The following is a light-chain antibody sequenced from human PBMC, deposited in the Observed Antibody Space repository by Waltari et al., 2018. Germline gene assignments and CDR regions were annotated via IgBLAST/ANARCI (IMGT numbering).Light chain of an antibody. CDR3: QQYNNWPST. J-gene: IGKJ5*01. Sequence: EIVMTQSPATLSVSPWERATLSCRASQSVSSNLAWYQQKPGQSPRLLIYGASTRATGIPARFSGSGSGTEFTLTISSLQSEDFAVYYFQQYNNWPSTLGQGTRLEIK. CDR1: QSVSSN. V-gene: IGKV3-15*01. CDR2: GAS.